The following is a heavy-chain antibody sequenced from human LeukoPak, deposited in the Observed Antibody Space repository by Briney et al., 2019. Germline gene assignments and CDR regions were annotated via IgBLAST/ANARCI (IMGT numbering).Heavy chain of an antibody. CDR3: AKGSGSGGYSDFWSGYHFDS. D-gene: IGHD3-3*01. CDR1: GFSFSNYA. CDR2: ISGTAYRT. V-gene: IGHV3-23*01. J-gene: IGHJ4*02. Sequence: GGSLRLSCAASGFSFSNYAMNWVRQAPGKGLEWVSGISGTAYRTHYADSVRGRFTISRDNSKNTLYLQMDSLRADDTALYYCAKGSGSGGYSDFWSGYHFDSWGQGTLVTVSS.